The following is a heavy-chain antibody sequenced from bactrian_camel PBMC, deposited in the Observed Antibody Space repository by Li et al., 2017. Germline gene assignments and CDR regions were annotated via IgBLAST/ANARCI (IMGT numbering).Heavy chain of an antibody. CDR2: IDSDGTS. J-gene: IGHJ4*01. D-gene: IGHD3*01. Sequence: HVQLVESGGDSVQAGGSLRLSCVGSGFTSSTYCMAWFRQAPGKEREGVASIDSDGTSNYDDSVKGRFTISKDNAKNTLYLQMNSLKPEDSACTTVRLGGAVLNDLVLTIGARGPRSPSP. CDR1: GFTSSTYC. V-gene: IGHV3S1*01. CDR3: RLGGAVLNDLVLT.